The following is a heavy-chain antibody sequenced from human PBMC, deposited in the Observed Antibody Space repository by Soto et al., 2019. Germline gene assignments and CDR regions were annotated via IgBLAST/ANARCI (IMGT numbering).Heavy chain of an antibody. V-gene: IGHV4-30-2*06. D-gene: IGHD2-15*01. CDR3: ARGGGYDSFDY. CDR2: IGHLETT. Sequence: KSSETLSPTCSVSGLATTYGGYSWSWIRQSPEKGLEWLGYIGHLETTYYNPSFKGRLSVSIDRTRSKFSLSLSSMTAGDKAVYYCARGGGYDSFDYWGQGSQVTVSS. CDR1: GLATTYGGYS. J-gene: IGHJ4*02.